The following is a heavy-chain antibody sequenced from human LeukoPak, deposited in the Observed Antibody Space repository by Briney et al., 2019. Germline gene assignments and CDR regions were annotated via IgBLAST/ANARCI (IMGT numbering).Heavy chain of an antibody. Sequence: SETLSLTCSVSVGFTTYDYWNWIRQPAGKAPEWIGRIHTTGSTNYNPSLKSRLAMTLDKSKKQFSLKVTSMTAADTALYYCARGGGNRHFDSWGQGILVTVSS. CDR2: IHTTGST. V-gene: IGHV4-4*07. CDR3: ARGGGNRHFDS. D-gene: IGHD2-15*01. J-gene: IGHJ4*02. CDR1: VGFTTYDY.